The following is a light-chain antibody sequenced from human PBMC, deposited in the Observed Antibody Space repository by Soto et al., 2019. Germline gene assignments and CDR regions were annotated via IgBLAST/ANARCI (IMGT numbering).Light chain of an antibody. CDR3: SSYTSSTPLVV. CDR1: SRDVGGYNF. CDR2: EVS. V-gene: IGLV2-14*01. Sequence: QSALTQPASVSGSPGQSITISCTGTSRDVGGYNFVSWYQQHPGKAPKLMIYEVSKRPSGVSNRFSGSKSGNTATLTISGLQAEDEADYYCSSYTSSTPLVVFGGGTQLTVL. J-gene: IGLJ2*01.